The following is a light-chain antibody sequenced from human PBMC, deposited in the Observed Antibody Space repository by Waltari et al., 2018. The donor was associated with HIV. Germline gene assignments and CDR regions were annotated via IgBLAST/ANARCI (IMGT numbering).Light chain of an antibody. Sequence: DVQLTQSPPFLSASVGDIVTITCRASHAIGTSLAWYQQKPGKAPNLLISAASTLQSGIPSRFSGDGSGTEFTLTISSLQAEDFATYYCQQLNSYPRTFGQGTKVDFK. CDR3: QQLNSYPRT. CDR2: AAS. J-gene: IGKJ1*01. V-gene: IGKV1-9*01. CDR1: HAIGTS.